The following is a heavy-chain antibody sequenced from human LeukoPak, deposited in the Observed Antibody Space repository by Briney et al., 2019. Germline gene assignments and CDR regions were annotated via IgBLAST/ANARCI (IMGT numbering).Heavy chain of an antibody. Sequence: PGGSLRLSCAASGFTFSSYEMNWVRQAPGNGLEWVSYISSSGRTIYNADPVKGSSTFARTNANNSPYMQRTVMRAETPTVYYCERGSQQGLVRFGYWGQGTLVTVSS. CDR3: ERGSQQGLVRFGY. CDR2: ISSSGRTI. D-gene: IGHD6-19*01. CDR1: GFTFSSYE. J-gene: IGHJ4*02. V-gene: IGHV3-48*03.